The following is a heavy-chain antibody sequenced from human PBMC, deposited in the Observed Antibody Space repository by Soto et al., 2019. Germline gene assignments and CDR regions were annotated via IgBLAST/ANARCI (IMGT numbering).Heavy chain of an antibody. CDR1: GYGCTTYW. J-gene: IGHJ4*02. Sequence: GESLKISGKASGYGCTTYWIGGVRQMPGKGLEWMGIIYPSDSDTRYSPSFQGQVTISADKSISTTHLQWRSLKASDTAMYYCARHEYNSGWRYFDYWGQGTLVTVSS. D-gene: IGHD6-19*01. CDR2: IYPSDSDT. V-gene: IGHV5-51*01. CDR3: ARHEYNSGWRYFDY.